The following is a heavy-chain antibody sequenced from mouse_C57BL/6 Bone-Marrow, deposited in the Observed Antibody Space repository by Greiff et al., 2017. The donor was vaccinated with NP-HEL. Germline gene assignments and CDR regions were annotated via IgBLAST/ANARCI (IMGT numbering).Heavy chain of an antibody. Sequence: VQLQQSGPELVKPGASVKISCKASGYAFSSSWMNWVKQRPGKGLEWIGRIYPGDGDTNYNGKFKGKATLTADKSSSTAYMQLSSLTSEDSAVYFCARRGLYQAYWGQGTLVTVSA. CDR3: ARRGLYQAY. CDR2: IYPGDGDT. J-gene: IGHJ3*01. V-gene: IGHV1-82*01. D-gene: IGHD1-1*01. CDR1: GYAFSSSW.